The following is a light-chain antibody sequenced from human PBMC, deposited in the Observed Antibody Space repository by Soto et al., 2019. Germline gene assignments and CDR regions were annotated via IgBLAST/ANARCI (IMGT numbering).Light chain of an antibody. J-gene: IGKJ5*01. CDR1: QSLIYSDGDTY. CDR2: KVS. V-gene: IGKV2-30*01. Sequence: DVVMTQSPVSLPVALGQPASISCRSSQSLIYSDGDTYLSWFHQRPGQSPRRLIYKVSNRDSGVPDRFSGNGSGTDFTLKISRVEAEDVGVYYCMQGSHWPRALGQGTRLEIK. CDR3: MQGSHWPRA.